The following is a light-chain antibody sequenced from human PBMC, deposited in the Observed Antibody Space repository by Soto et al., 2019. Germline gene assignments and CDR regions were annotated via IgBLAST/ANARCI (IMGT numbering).Light chain of an antibody. J-gene: IGKJ1*01. V-gene: IGKV3-15*01. Sequence: ILMTQAPATLSVSPGERATLSCRASHSASNNLAWYQQKPCQAPRLLLYDACTGSTGITAGSSRIGSGTEFSLTSSRRQFEDFAGYYYQQYNYWPPWTFGQGTKVEIK. CDR2: DAC. CDR3: QQYNYWPPWT. CDR1: HSASNN.